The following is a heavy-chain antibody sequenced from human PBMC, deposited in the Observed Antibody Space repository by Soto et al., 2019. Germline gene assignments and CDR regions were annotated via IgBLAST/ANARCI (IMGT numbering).Heavy chain of an antibody. D-gene: IGHD5-12*01. CDR2: VFSSGST. V-gene: IGHV4-4*07. CDR1: GGSINAFY. J-gene: IGHJ4*02. CDR3: AREGSYSAYNFAHGIQLWSFDF. Sequence: SETLSLTSTVAGGSINAFYWIWVRQPAGKGLEWIVRVFSSGSTTFNPSLESRVAMSVDTSKNHFSLNLSSVTAADMAVYYCAREGSYSAYNFAHGIQLWSFDFWGQGALVTVSS.